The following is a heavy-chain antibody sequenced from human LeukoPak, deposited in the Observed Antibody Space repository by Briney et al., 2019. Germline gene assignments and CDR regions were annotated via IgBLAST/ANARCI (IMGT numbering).Heavy chain of an antibody. CDR1: GFTVSSNY. CDR2: IYRGGST. CDR3: ARESRDIADSTSWYENVYYYYGMDV. J-gene: IGHJ6*02. V-gene: IGHV3-66*01. Sequence: GGSLRLSCAASGFTVSSNYMSWVRQAPGKGLEWVSVIYRGGSTYYADSVKGRFTISRDNSKNTLYLQMNSLRAEDTAVYYCARESRDIADSTSWYENVYYYYGMDVWGQGTTVTVSS. D-gene: IGHD6-13*01.